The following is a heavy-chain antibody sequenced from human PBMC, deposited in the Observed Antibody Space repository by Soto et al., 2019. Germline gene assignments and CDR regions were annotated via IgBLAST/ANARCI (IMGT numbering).Heavy chain of an antibody. CDR3: VGSGHSYDQWLFDY. J-gene: IGHJ4*02. Sequence: VQLVESGGGVVQPGRSLRLSCAASGFTFSNYAMHWVRQAPGKGLEWVTAIWYDGSNGYYTDSVKRRFTISRDNSKNTLFLKMNSLRVEDTAGYYCVGSGHSYDQWLFDYWGQGTLVTVSS. V-gene: IGHV3-33*01. CDR2: IWYDGSNG. CDR1: GFTFSNYA. D-gene: IGHD5-18*01.